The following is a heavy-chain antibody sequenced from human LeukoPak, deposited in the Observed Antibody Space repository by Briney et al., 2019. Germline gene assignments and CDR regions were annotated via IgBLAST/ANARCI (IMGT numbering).Heavy chain of an antibody. CDR2: IYYSGST. CDR1: GGSISSYY. V-gene: IGHV4-59*01. J-gene: IGHJ6*03. CDR3: ARDPLGYCSSTSFFSDYYMDV. Sequence: SETLSLTCTVSGGSISSYYWSWIRQPPGKGLEWIGYIYYSGSTNYNPSLKRRVTISVDTSKNQFSLKLSSVTAADTAVYYCARDPLGYCSSTSFFSDYYMDVWRKGTTVTVSS. D-gene: IGHD2-2*01.